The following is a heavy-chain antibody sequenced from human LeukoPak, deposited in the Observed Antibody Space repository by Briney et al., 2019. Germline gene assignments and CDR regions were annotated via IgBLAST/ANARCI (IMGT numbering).Heavy chain of an antibody. V-gene: IGHV3-23*01. CDR3: AKDLQGYDILTGLEVFDS. Sequence: GGSLRLSCAASGFTVSSNYMSWVRQAPGKGLEWVSAISGRGISTYYTASVKGRFTISRDNPKNTLHLQMNSLRAEDTAVYYCAKDLQGYDILTGLEVFDSWGQGTLVTVSS. CDR2: ISGRGIST. D-gene: IGHD3-9*01. J-gene: IGHJ4*02. CDR1: GFTVSSNY.